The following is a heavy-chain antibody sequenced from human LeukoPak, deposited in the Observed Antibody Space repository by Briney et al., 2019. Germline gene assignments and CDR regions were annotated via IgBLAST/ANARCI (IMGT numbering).Heavy chain of an antibody. CDR1: GFTFSNYE. J-gene: IGHJ4*02. V-gene: IGHV3-48*03. CDR3: ARELYSGSFNY. D-gene: IGHD1-26*01. CDR2: ISSSGSTI. Sequence: GGSLRLSCAASGFTFSNYEMNWVRQAPGKGLEWVSYISSSGSTIFYADSVKGRFTISRDNAKNSLYLQMNSLRAEDTAVYYCARELYSGSFNYWGQGTLVTVSS.